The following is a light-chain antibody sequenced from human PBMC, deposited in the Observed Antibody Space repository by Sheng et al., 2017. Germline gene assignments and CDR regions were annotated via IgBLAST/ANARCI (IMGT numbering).Light chain of an antibody. Sequence: EIVMTQSPATLSVSPGERVTLYCRASQSISSDLAWYQQKPGQAPRLLIYGASTRATGIPVRFGGSGSGTEFTLTISNLQSEDFAVYYCQQYNNWPPAFGGGTKVEI. CDR1: QSISSD. CDR2: GAS. V-gene: IGKV3-15*01. CDR3: QQYNNWPPA. J-gene: IGKJ4*01.